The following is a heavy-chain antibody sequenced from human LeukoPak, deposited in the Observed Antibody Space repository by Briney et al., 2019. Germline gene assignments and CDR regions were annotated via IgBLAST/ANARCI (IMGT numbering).Heavy chain of an antibody. Sequence: PGGSLRLSCAASGFTFSSYGMHWVRQAPGKGLEWVAFIRYDGSNKYYADSVKGRFTISRDNSKNTLYLQMNSLRSDDTAVYYCARVTLRLGNYYHPHWFDSWGQGALVTVSS. CDR3: ARVTLRLGNYYHPHWFDS. V-gene: IGHV3-30*02. J-gene: IGHJ5*01. D-gene: IGHD3-10*01. CDR2: IRYDGSNK. CDR1: GFTFSSYG.